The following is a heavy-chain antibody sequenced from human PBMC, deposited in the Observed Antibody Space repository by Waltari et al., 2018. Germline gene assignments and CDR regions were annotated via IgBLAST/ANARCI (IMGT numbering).Heavy chain of an antibody. CDR3: ARDLDTAMVTAYYYYGMDV. CDR1: GGTFSSYA. CDR2: IIPIFGTA. Sequence: QVQLVQSGAEVKKPGSSVKVSCKASGGTFSSYAISWVRQAPGHGLEWMGGIIPIFGTANYAQKFQGRVTITADESTSTAYMELSSLRSEDTAVYYCARDLDTAMVTAYYYYGMDVWGQGTTVTVSS. D-gene: IGHD5-18*01. J-gene: IGHJ6*02. V-gene: IGHV1-69*01.